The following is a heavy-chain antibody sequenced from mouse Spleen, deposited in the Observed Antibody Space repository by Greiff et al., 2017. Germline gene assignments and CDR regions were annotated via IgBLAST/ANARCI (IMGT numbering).Heavy chain of an antibody. J-gene: IGHJ4*01. V-gene: IGHV2-2*02. D-gene: IGHD2-4*01. CDR3: ARKNDYDEDYAMDY. CDR2: IWSGGST. Sequence: VKLVESGPGLVQPSQSLSITCTVSGFSLTSYGVHWVRQSPGKGLEWLGVIWSGGSTDYNAAFISRLSISKDNSKSQVFFKMNSLQANDTAIYYCARKNDYDEDYAMDYWGQGTSVTVSS. CDR1: GFSLTSYG.